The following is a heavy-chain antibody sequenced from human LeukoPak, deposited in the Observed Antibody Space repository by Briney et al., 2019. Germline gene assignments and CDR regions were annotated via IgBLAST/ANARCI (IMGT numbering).Heavy chain of an antibody. CDR2: IYSGGST. V-gene: IGHV3-53*01. D-gene: IGHD2-21*02. J-gene: IGHJ1*01. Sequence: GGSLRLSCAASGFTFTNYAMHWVRQAPGKGLEWVSVIYSGGSTYYADSVKGRFTISRDNSKNTLYLQMNSLRAEDTAVYYCARVYASNGLYCGGDCYSVEYFQHWGQGTLVTVSS. CDR3: ARVYASNGLYCGGDCYSVEYFQH. CDR1: GFTFTNYA.